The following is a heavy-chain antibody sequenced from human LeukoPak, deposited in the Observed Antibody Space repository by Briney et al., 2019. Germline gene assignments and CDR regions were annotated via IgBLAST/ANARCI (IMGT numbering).Heavy chain of an antibody. CDR2: ISGSGGST. D-gene: IGHD3-22*01. CDR3: AKDYDSSGYYYDGDY. J-gene: IGHJ4*02. Sequence: GGSLRLSCAASGFTFSSYAMSWVRQAPGKGLEWVSAISGSGGSTYYADSVKGRFTISRDNSKNTLYLQMNSLRAEDTAVYYCAKDYDSSGYYYDGDYWGQGTLVTVSS. CDR1: GFTFSSYA. V-gene: IGHV3-23*01.